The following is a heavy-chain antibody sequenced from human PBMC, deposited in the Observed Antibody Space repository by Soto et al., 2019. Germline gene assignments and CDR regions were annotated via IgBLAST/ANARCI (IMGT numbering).Heavy chain of an antibody. D-gene: IGHD3-10*01. CDR3: AKDRFGFLDYYYMDV. V-gene: IGHV3-9*01. J-gene: IGHJ6*03. CDR2: ISWNSGSI. Sequence: PGGSLRLSCAASGFTFDDYAMHWVRQAPGKGLEWVSGISWNSGSIGYADSVKGRFTISRDNAKNSLYLQMNSLRAEDTALYYCAKDRFGFLDYYYMDVWGKGTTVTVSS. CDR1: GFTFDDYA.